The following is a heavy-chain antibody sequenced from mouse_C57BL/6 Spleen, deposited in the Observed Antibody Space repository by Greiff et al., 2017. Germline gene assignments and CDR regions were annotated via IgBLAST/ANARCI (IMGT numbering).Heavy chain of an antibody. J-gene: IGHJ1*03. CDR1: GYTFTSYD. Sequence: VKLVESGPELVKPGASVKLSCKASGYTFTSYDINWVKQRPGQGLEWIGWIYPRDGSTKYNEKFKGKATLTVDTSSSTAYMELHSLTSEDSAVYFCARSYSRYFDVWGTGTTVTVSS. CDR2: IYPRDGST. CDR3: ARSYSRYFDV. V-gene: IGHV1-85*01. D-gene: IGHD2-5*01.